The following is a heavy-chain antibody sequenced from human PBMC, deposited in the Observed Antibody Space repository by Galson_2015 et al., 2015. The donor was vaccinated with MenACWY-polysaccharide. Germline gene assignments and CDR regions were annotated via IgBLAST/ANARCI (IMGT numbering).Heavy chain of an antibody. CDR1: EFTFSSYA. Sequence: SLRLSCAASEFTFSSYAMHWVRQAPGKGLEWVAVISYDGSNKYYADSVKGRFTISRDNSESAVYLQMNTLRAEDTAVYYCARAYCSRIPVFGMDVWGQGTTVTVS. V-gene: IGHV3-30-3*01. CDR2: ISYDGSNK. D-gene: IGHD2-2*01. CDR3: ARAYCSRIPVFGMDV. J-gene: IGHJ6*02.